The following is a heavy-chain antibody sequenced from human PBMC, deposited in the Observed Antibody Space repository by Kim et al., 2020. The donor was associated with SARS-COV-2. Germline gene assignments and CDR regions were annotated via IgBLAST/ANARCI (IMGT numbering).Heavy chain of an antibody. D-gene: IGHD2-2*01. Sequence: DSVKGRFTISRDNAKNSLYLQMNSLRAEDTAVYYCARDPRDIVVVPAADYWGQGTLVTVSS. J-gene: IGHJ4*02. V-gene: IGHV3-21*01. CDR3: ARDPRDIVVVPAADY.